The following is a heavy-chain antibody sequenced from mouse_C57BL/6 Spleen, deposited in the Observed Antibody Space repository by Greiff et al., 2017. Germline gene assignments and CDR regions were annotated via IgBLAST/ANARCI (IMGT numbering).Heavy chain of an antibody. Sequence: EVQLQQSGPELVKPGASVKIPCKASGYTFTDYNMDWVKQSHGKSLEWIGDINPNNGGTIYNQKFKGKATLTVDKSSSTAYMELRSLTSEDTAVYYCARRAYDYDGVWFAYWGQGTLVTVSA. CDR3: ARRAYDYDGVWFAY. CDR2: INPNNGGT. D-gene: IGHD2-4*01. CDR1: GYTFTDYN. V-gene: IGHV1-18*01. J-gene: IGHJ3*01.